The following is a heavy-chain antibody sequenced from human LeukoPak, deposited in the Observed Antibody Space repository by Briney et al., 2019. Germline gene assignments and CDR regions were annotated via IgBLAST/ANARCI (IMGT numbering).Heavy chain of an antibody. Sequence: GGSLRLSCAASGFTFSIYGIHWVRQAPGKGLEWVAVISYDGSNKYYADSVKGRFTISRDNSKNTLYLQMNSLRAEDTAVYYCAKDLKVRAYYGMDVWGKGTTVTVSS. CDR3: AKDLKVRAYYGMDV. V-gene: IGHV3-30*18. CDR2: ISYDGSNK. J-gene: IGHJ6*04. CDR1: GFTFSIYG.